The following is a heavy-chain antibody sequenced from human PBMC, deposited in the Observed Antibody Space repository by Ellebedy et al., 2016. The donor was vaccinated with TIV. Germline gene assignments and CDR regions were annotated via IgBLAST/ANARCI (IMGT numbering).Heavy chain of an antibody. CDR3: ATLLFLQAGAITPSDY. V-gene: IGHV3-33*01. J-gene: IGHJ4*02. CDR2: VWNDGINK. Sequence: GGSLRLXXAASGFTFGSYGMHWVRQAPGKGLEWVAVVWNDGINKYYADSVKGRFTISRDNSKNTLYLQMNSLRAEDTAVYYCATLLFLQAGAITPSDYWGQGTLVTVPS. CDR1: GFTFGSYG. D-gene: IGHD1-26*01.